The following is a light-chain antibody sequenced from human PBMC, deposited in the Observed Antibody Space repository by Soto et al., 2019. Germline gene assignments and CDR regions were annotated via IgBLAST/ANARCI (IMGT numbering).Light chain of an antibody. V-gene: IGKV1-17*01. J-gene: IGKJ1*01. CDR1: QDIRDD. CDR3: LQHTTFPWT. Sequence: DIQMTQSPSSLSASVGDRVTITCRASQDIRDDLGWYQQKPGKAPQRLIFGASSWQSGVPSRFSGSGSGTEFSLTISSLQPEDFATYYCLQHTTFPWTFGQGTKVEVK. CDR2: GAS.